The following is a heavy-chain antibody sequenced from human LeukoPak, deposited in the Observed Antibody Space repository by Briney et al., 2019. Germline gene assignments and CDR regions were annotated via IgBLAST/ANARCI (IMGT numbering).Heavy chain of an antibody. CDR3: ARPHTVFQTLVY. Sequence: SETLSLTCTVSGGSISSYYWSWIRQPPGKGLEWIGYIYYSGSTNYNPSLKSRVTISVDTSKNQFSLKLSSVTAADTAVYYCARPHTVFQTLVYWGQGTLVTVSS. CDR1: GGSISSYY. CDR2: IYYSGST. V-gene: IGHV4-59*12. D-gene: IGHD2-21*01. J-gene: IGHJ4*02.